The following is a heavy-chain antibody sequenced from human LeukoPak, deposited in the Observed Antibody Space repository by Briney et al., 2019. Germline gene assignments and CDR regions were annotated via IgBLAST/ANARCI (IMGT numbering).Heavy chain of an antibody. J-gene: IGHJ4*02. Sequence: GGSLRLSCVDSGFSPSDYWMSWVRQSPGKGLEWVANINRDGNDKYYADSVEGRFTISRDNAKNSVFLQMNSLRAEDTATYYCATDGAAFDYWGQGILVTVSS. CDR2: INRDGNDK. D-gene: IGHD4/OR15-4a*01. CDR3: ATDGAAFDY. CDR1: GFSPSDYW. V-gene: IGHV3-7*01.